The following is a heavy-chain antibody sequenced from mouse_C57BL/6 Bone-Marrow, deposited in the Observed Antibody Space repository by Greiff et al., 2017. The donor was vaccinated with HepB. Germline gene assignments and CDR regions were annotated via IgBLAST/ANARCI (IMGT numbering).Heavy chain of an antibody. J-gene: IGHJ4*01. D-gene: IGHD2-1*01. CDR2: IDPENGDT. CDR3: TKLLWEMDY. Sequence: EVQLQQSGAELVRPGASVKLSCTASGFNIKDYYMHWVKQRPEQGLEWIGWIDPENGDTEYASKFQGKATITADTSSNTAYLQLSSLTSEDTAVYYCTKLLWEMDYWGQGTAVTVSS. V-gene: IGHV14-4*01. CDR1: GFNIKDYY.